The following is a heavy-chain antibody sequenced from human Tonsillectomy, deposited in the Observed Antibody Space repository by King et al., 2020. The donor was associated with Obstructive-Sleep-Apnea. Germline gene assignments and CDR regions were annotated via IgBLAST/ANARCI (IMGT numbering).Heavy chain of an antibody. V-gene: IGHV3-30*04. CDR3: ARGKVGATPY. J-gene: IGHJ4*02. CDR2: ISYDGSNK. CDR1: GFTFSSYA. Sequence: HVQLVESGGGVVQPGRSLRLSCAASGFTFSSYAMHWVRQAPGKGLEWGAVISYDGSNKYYADSVKGRFTISRDNSKNTLYLQMNSLGAEDTAVYYCARGKVGATPYWGQGTLVTVSS. D-gene: IGHD1-26*01.